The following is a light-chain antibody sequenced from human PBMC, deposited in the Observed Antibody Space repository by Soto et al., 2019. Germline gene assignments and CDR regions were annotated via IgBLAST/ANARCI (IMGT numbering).Light chain of an antibody. CDR2: DVS. Sequence: QSALTQPDSVSGSPGQSITISCTGTSRDVGGYNYVSWYQQHPGKASKLIIYDVSNRPSGVSNRFSGSKSGNTASLTISGLQAEDEADYYCSSYRSSSTLYVFGTGTKVTVL. V-gene: IGLV2-14*01. CDR3: SSYRSSSTLYV. CDR1: SRDVGGYNY. J-gene: IGLJ1*01.